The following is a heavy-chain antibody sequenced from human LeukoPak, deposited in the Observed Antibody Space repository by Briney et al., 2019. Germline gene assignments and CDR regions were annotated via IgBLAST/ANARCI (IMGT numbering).Heavy chain of an antibody. CDR1: GGSISSGSYY. D-gene: IGHD1-26*01. J-gene: IGHJ4*02. V-gene: IGHV4-61*02. Sequence: SQTPSLTCTVSGGSISSGSYYWSWIRQPAGKGLEWIGRIYTSGSTNYNPSLKSRVTISVDTSKNQFSLKLSSVTAADTAVYYCARSSPVGATFYFDYWGQGTLVTVSS. CDR3: ARSSPVGATFYFDY. CDR2: IYTSGST.